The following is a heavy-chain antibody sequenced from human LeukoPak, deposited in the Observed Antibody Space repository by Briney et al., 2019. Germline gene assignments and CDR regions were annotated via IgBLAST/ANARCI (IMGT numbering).Heavy chain of an antibody. D-gene: IGHD4-17*01. Sequence: SQTLPLTCTVSGGSISSGSYYWSWIRQPAGKGLEWIGRIYTSGSTNYNPSLKSRVTISVDTSKNQFSLKLSSVTAADTAVYYCARDDDYGDYPEYWGQGTLVTVSS. V-gene: IGHV4-61*02. J-gene: IGHJ4*02. CDR1: GGSISSGSYY. CDR2: IYTSGST. CDR3: ARDDDYGDYPEY.